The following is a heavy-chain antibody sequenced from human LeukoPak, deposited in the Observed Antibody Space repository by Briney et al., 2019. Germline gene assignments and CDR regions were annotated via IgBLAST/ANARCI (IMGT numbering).Heavy chain of an antibody. CDR3: ARDNEDDNDFGVVIPDGYGMDV. Sequence: GASVKVSCKASGYTFTSYYMHWVRQAPGQGLEWMGGIIPIFGTANYAQKFQGRVTITADESTSTAYMELSSLRSEDTAVYYCARDNEDDNDFGVVIPDGYGMDVWGQGTTVTVSS. V-gene: IGHV1-69*13. J-gene: IGHJ6*02. D-gene: IGHD3-3*01. CDR1: GYTFTSYY. CDR2: IIPIFGTA.